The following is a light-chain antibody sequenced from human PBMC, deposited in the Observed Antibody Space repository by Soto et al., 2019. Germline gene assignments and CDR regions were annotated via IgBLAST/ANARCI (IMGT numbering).Light chain of an antibody. CDR3: QHYYNYPWA. CDR2: TGS. CDR1: QAIDSW. Sequence: IQMTQSPSSVSASVGARATIICRASQAIDSWLAWYQQKPGEAPKRLIFTGSLLHSGVPSRFSGSVSGTEFTLTISSLQPDDFATYYCQHYYNYPWAFGQGTKVDIK. J-gene: IGKJ1*01. V-gene: IGKV1D-16*01.